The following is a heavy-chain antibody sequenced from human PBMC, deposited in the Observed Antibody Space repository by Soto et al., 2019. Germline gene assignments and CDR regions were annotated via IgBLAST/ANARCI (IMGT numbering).Heavy chain of an antibody. CDR1: GFTFSSYG. D-gene: IGHD2-2*01. J-gene: IGHJ6*02. Sequence: RLSCAASGFTFSSYGMHWVRQAPGKGLEWVAVISYDGSNKYYADSVKGRFTISRDNSKNTLYLQMNSLRAEDTAVYYCAKDPKPAPLNYYYGMDVWGQGTTVTVYS. V-gene: IGHV3-30*18. CDR3: AKDPKPAPLNYYYGMDV. CDR2: ISYDGSNK.